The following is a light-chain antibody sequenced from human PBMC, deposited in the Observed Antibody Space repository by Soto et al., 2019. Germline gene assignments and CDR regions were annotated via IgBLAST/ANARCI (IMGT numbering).Light chain of an antibody. J-gene: IGKJ1*01. CDR1: QSVSSNY. V-gene: IGKV3-20*01. Sequence: EIVLTQSPGTLSLSPGERATLSCRASQSVSSNYLAWYQQKPGQAPRLHIYGASSRATGIPDRFSGSGSGTDFTLTISRLEPEDFAVYYCQQCGNSPWTFGQGTMVEIK. CDR3: QQCGNSPWT. CDR2: GAS.